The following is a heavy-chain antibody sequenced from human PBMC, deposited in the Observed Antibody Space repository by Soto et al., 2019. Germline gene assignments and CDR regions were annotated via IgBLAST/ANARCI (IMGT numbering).Heavy chain of an antibody. Sequence: QVQLQESGPGLVKPSETLSLTCVVSGGSISKPYWWGWVRQPPGKGLEWIGELYHSGTTHYSPSLKSRVTISVDMSKNHFSLRLSSVTAADTAIYYCAFPATADFDSWGRGTLVTVSS. CDR1: GGSISKPYW. CDR3: AFPATADFDS. CDR2: LYHSGTT. J-gene: IGHJ4*02. D-gene: IGHD6-13*01. V-gene: IGHV4-4*02.